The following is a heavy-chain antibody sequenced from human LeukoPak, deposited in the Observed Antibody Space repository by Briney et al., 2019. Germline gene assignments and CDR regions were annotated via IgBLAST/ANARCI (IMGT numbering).Heavy chain of an antibody. J-gene: IGHJ3*02. D-gene: IGHD1-26*01. CDR3: ARGPIVGALDAFDI. CDR1: GGTFSSYA. CDR2: IIPIFGTA. V-gene: IGHV1-69*13. Sequence: AASVKVSCKGSGGTFSSYAISWVRQAPGQGLEWMGGIIPIFGTANYAQKFQGRVTITADESTSTAYMELSSLRSDDKAVYYCARGPIVGALDAFDIWGQGTMVTVSS.